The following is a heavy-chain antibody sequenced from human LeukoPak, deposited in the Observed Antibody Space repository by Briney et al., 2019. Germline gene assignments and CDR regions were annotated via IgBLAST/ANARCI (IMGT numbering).Heavy chain of an antibody. CDR1: GFTFSSYS. V-gene: IGHV3-30*02. Sequence: PGGSLRLSCAASGFTFSSYSMNWVRQAPGKGLEWVAFIRYDGSNKYYADSVKGRFTISRDNSKNTLYLQMNSLRAEDTAVYYCAKDSPLLWFVMGYMDVWGKGTTVTISS. CDR2: IRYDGSNK. CDR3: AKDSPLLWFVMGYMDV. J-gene: IGHJ6*03. D-gene: IGHD3-10*01.